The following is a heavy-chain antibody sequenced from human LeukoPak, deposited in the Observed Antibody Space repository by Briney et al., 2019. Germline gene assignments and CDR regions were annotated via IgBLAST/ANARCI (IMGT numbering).Heavy chain of an antibody. Sequence: GGSLRLSCAASGLTFSSYAMSWVRQAPGKGLEWVSAISGSGGSTYYADSVKGRFTISRDNSKNTLYLQMNSLRAEDTAVYYCAKAQYYYDSSGYFDYWGQGTLVTVSS. D-gene: IGHD3-22*01. CDR3: AKAQYYYDSSGYFDY. CDR2: ISGSGGST. CDR1: GLTFSSYA. J-gene: IGHJ4*02. V-gene: IGHV3-23*01.